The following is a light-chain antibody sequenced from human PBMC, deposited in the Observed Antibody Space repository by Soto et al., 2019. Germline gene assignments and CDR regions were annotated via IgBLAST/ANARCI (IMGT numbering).Light chain of an antibody. CDR2: EVS. V-gene: IGLV2-8*01. Sequence: QSVLTQPPSASGSPGQSVTISCTGTSSDVGGYNYVSWYQQHPGKAPKLMIYEVSKRPSGVPDRFSGSKSGNTASLTVSGLQAEDEADYYCNSYVGNNNFVFGTGTKVTVL. CDR1: SSDVGGYNY. J-gene: IGLJ1*01. CDR3: NSYVGNNNFV.